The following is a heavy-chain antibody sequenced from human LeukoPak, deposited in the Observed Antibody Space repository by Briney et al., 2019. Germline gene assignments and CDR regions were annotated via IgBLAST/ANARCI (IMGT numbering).Heavy chain of an antibody. Sequence: GASMKVSCKASGYTFTNYGISWVRQAPGQGLEWMGWISAYNGNTNYAQKLQGRVTMTTDTSTSTAYMELRSLRSDDTAVYYCAGDVTYCSTTSCYAGEYWGQGTLVTVSS. D-gene: IGHD2-2*01. V-gene: IGHV1-18*01. CDR2: ISAYNGNT. CDR3: AGDVTYCSTTSCYAGEY. J-gene: IGHJ4*02. CDR1: GYTFTNYG.